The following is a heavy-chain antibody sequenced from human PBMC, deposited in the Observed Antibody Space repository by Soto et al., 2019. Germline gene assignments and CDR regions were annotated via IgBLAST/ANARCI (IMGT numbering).Heavy chain of an antibody. J-gene: IGHJ4*02. CDR3: ATGTIDYDFWSGYYDPPFDY. V-gene: IGHV1-24*01. CDR2: FDPEDGET. CDR1: GYTLTELS. D-gene: IGHD3-3*01. Sequence: ASVEVSCKVSGYTLTELSMHWVRQAPGKGLEWMGGFDPEDGETIYAQKFQGRVTMTEDTSTDTAYMELSSLRSEDTAVYYCATGTIDYDFWSGYYDPPFDYWGPGTLVTVCS.